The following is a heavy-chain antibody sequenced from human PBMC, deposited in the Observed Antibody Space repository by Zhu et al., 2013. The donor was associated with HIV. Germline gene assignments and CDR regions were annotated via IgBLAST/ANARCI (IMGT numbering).Heavy chain of an antibody. CDR2: INPSGDTT. Sequence: QSGPEVRKPGASVKVSCKASGYTFTNHFLHWVRQAPGQGLEWMGIINPSGDTTSYAQKFQGRVTMTRDTSTSTVYMELRSLRSEDTAVYYCASITVTSYYWGQGTLVTVSS. D-gene: IGHD4-17*01. J-gene: IGHJ4*02. V-gene: IGHV1-46*01. CDR1: GYTFTNHF. CDR3: ASITVTSYY.